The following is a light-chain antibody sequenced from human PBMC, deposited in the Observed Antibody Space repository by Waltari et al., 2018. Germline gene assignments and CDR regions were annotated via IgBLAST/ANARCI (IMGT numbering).Light chain of an antibody. CDR1: QRIKNN. V-gene: IGKV3-15*01. CDR3: QQYDNWPLT. Sequence: EIVMTQSPANLSVSPGESATLSCRASQRIKNNLAWYQQKGGQAPRLLLFDASTRATGISARFSGSGYGTEFTLTISSLQSEDFAVYYCQQYDNWPLTFGQGTRLDIK. J-gene: IGKJ5*01. CDR2: DAS.